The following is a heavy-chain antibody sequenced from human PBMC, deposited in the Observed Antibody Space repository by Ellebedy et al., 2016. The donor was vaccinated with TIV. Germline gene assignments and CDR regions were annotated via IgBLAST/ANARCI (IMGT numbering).Heavy chain of an antibody. CDR2: IVIASGDT. CDR3: AAARGSRELSTRHTLYHYYTMDA. J-gene: IGHJ6*02. CDR1: RFTFSTSA. D-gene: IGHD1-26*01. Sequence: AASVKVSCKASRFTFSTSAIQWARQIRGQSLEWMGWIVIASGDTDYGQKFQERVTLTRDMSTSTAYMEVTSLRPGDTAVYYCAAARGSRELSTRHTLYHYYTMDAWGQGTPVTVSS. V-gene: IGHV1-58*02.